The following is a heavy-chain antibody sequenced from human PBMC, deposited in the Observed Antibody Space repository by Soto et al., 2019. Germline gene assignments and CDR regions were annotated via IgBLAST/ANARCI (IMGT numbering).Heavy chain of an antibody. V-gene: IGHV1-18*01. CDR2: ISAHNGNT. Sequence: QVHLVQSGAEVKKPGASVKVSCKGSGYIFTTYGITWVRQAPGQGLELMGWISAHNGNTNYAQKLQGRVTVTRDTSTTTAYMELRNLRSDDTAVYYCVRGRYGDYWGQGAMVTVSS. J-gene: IGHJ4*02. CDR1: GYIFTTYG. CDR3: VRGRYGDY. D-gene: IGHD1-1*01.